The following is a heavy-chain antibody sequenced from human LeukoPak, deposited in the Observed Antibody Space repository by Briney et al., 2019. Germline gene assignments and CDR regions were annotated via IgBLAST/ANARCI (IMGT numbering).Heavy chain of an antibody. V-gene: IGHV4-59*01. D-gene: IGHD3-3*01. CDR1: GGSISSYY. CDR3: ARALGPYYDFWSGYPPYYYYYGMDV. CDR2: ICYSGST. J-gene: IGHJ6*02. Sequence: SETLSLTCTVSGGSISSYYWSWIRQPPGKGLEWIGYICYSGSTNYNPSLKSRVTISVDTSKNQFSLKLSSVTAADTAVYYCARALGPYYDFWSGYPPYYYYYGMDVWGQGTTVTVSS.